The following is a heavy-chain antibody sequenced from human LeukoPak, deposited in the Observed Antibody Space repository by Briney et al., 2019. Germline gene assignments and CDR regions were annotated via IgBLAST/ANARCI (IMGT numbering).Heavy chain of an antibody. D-gene: IGHD6-13*01. CDR1: GFTFSSYS. Sequence: PGGSLRLSWAASGFTFSSYSMNWVRQAPGKGLEWASSISSSSSYIYYADSVRGRFTISRDNAKNSLYLQMNSLRAEDTAVYYFASPYRSRWYELCYGGQGTLVTVPS. CDR3: ASPYRSRWYELCY. J-gene: IGHJ4*02. V-gene: IGHV3-21*01. CDR2: ISSSSSYI.